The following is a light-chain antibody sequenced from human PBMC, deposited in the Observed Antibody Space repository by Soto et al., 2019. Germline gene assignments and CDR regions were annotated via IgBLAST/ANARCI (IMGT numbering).Light chain of an antibody. CDR1: SGHSSYA. CDR3: QTWGTGIVV. V-gene: IGLV4-69*01. J-gene: IGLJ2*01. Sequence: QLVLTQSPSASASLGASVKLTCTLSSGHSSYAIAWHQQQPEKGPRYLMNLNMDGSHTKGDGIPDRFSGSSSGAERYLTISSLQSEDEADYYCQTWGTGIVVFGGGTKVTVL. CDR2: LNMDGSH.